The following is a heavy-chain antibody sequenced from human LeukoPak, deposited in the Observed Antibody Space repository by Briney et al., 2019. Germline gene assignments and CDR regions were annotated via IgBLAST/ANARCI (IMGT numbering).Heavy chain of an antibody. CDR2: IKYDGIEK. CDR3: ARGDIVVVPAAPNYFDY. V-gene: IGHV3-7*02. Sequence: QPGGSLRLSWAASGFTFSTYWMAWVRQFPGKRLEWLANIKYDGIEKYNVDSVKGRFTISRDNAKNSLYLQMNSLRDEDTAVYYCARGDIVVVPAAPNYFDYWGQGTLVTVSS. J-gene: IGHJ4*02. CDR1: GFTFSTYW. D-gene: IGHD2-2*01.